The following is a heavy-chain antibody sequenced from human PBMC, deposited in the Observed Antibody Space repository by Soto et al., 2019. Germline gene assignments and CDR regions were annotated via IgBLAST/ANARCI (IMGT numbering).Heavy chain of an antibody. CDR2: INAGNGNT. CDR1: GYAFTSYA. Sequence: ASVKVSCKAAGYAFTSYAMHLVRQAPGQRLEWMGWINAGNGNTKYSQKFQGRVTITRDTSASTAYMELSSLRSEDTAVYYCALVMIAAGSRYGFAYSGQGSPVTVSS. V-gene: IGHV1-3*01. CDR3: ALVMIAAGSRYGFAY. D-gene: IGHD6-13*01. J-gene: IGHJ4*02.